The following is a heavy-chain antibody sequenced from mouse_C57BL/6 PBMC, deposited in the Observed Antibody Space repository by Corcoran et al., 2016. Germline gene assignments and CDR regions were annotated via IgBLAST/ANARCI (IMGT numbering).Heavy chain of an antibody. J-gene: IGHJ2*01. Sequence: EVQLQQSGPELVKPGASVKISCKASGYTFTDYYMNWVKQSHGKSLEWIGDINPNNGGTSYNQKFKGKATLTVDKSSSTAYMELRSLTSEDSAVYYCATLYPFDYWGQGTTLTVSS. CDR1: GYTFTDYY. CDR3: ATLYPFDY. CDR2: INPNNGGT. D-gene: IGHD2-1*01. V-gene: IGHV1-26*01.